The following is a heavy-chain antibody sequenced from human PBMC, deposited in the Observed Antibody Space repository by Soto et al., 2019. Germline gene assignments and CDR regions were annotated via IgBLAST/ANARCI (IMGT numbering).Heavy chain of an antibody. CDR3: ARDRGNMVAIFNHYYGMDV. J-gene: IGHJ6*02. V-gene: IGHV1-2*02. D-gene: IGHD3-3*02. Sequence: GASVKVSCKASGYTFTGQYMHWVRQAPGQGLEGMGWSNTDSGDTKYAQKSQSRVTMTSETSISTVYMELSRLKSDDTAVYYCARDRGNMVAIFNHYYGMDVWGQGTTVTVSS. CDR1: GYTFTGQY. CDR2: SNTDSGDT.